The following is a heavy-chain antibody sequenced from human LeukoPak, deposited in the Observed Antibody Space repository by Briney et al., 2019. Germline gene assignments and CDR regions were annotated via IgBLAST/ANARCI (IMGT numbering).Heavy chain of an antibody. V-gene: IGHV1-69*05. CDR1: GGTFSGYA. D-gene: IGHD3-22*01. CDR2: IIPIFGTA. J-gene: IGHJ3*02. Sequence: ASVKVSCKASGGTFSGYAISWVRQAPGQGLEWMGRIIPIFGTANYAQKFQGRVTITTDESTSTAYMELSSLRSEDTAVYYCARGREITMIVVEGYDWEAFDIWGQGTMVTVSS. CDR3: ARGREITMIVVEGYDWEAFDI.